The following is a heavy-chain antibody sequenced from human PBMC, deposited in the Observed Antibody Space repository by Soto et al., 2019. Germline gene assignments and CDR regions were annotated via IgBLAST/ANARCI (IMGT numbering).Heavy chain of an antibody. Sequence: SETLSLTCAVYGGSFSGYYWSWIRQPPGKGLEWIGEINHSGSTNYNPSIKSRVTISVDTSKNQFSLKLSSVTAADTAVFYCARYIVVVXAATSXTRXXDYWGQGTLVTVSS. V-gene: IGHV4-34*01. CDR1: GGSFSGYY. CDR3: ARYIVVVXAATSXTRXXDY. J-gene: IGHJ4*02. CDR2: INHSGST. D-gene: IGHD2-15*01.